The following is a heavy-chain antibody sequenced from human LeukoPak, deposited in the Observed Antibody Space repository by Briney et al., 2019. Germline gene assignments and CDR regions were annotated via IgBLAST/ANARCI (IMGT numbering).Heavy chain of an antibody. Sequence: PGGSLRLSCAASGFTFSSYNMNWVRQAPGKGLEWVSSISRSSIYTHYADSVKGRFTISRDNAENSLSLQMNSLRAEDTAVYYCARGWLQPYWYFDLWGRGTVVTVSS. J-gene: IGHJ2*01. D-gene: IGHD5-24*01. CDR3: ARGWLQPYWYFDL. CDR1: GFTFSSYN. CDR2: ISRSSIYT. V-gene: IGHV3-21*01.